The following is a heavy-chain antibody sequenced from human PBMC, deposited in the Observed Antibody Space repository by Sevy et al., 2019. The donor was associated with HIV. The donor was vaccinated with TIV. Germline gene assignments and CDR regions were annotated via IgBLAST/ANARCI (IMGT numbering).Heavy chain of an antibody. CDR3: ARDHNLESVDY. J-gene: IGHJ4*02. D-gene: IGHD3-3*01. CDR1: GYTFTGYF. Sequence: ASVKVSCKTSGYTFTGYFIHWVRQAPGQGLEWMGWINPKSGGTNSAQKFQGRVTMTRDTSISTAYMELSRLRSDDTAVYYCARDHNLESVDYWGQGTLVTVSS. CDR2: INPKSGGT. V-gene: IGHV1-2*02.